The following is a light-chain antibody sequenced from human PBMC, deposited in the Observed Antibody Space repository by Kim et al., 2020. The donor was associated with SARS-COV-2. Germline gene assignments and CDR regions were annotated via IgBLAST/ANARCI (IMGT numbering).Light chain of an antibody. CDR1: QGVTSSY. CDR3: HQYGTSRT. J-gene: IGKJ1*01. CDR2: GAS. V-gene: IGKV3-20*01. Sequence: LSAGEGATLSCRASQGVTSSYVAWYQQKPGQAPRLLIYGASSRATGIPGRFGGTGSGTDFTLTISRLEPEDFAVYYCHQYGTSRTFGQGTKVDIK.